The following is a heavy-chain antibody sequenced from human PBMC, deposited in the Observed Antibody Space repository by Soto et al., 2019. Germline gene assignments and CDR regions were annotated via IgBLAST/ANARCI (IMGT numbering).Heavy chain of an antibody. Sequence: QVQLQESGPGLVKPSQTLSLTCTVSGDSVSGGDSYWSWIRQPPGKALEWIGYTSFSGYTSYTPSLKSRVTMSVDMFKSQFSLRLTSVTAADTAICYCVRGGNPYHYASSGPGTFDKWGQGTLVSVSS. CDR1: GDSVSGGDSY. D-gene: IGHD3-10*01. V-gene: IGHV4-30-4*01. CDR3: VRGGNPYHYASSGPGTFDK. CDR2: TSFSGYT. J-gene: IGHJ4*02.